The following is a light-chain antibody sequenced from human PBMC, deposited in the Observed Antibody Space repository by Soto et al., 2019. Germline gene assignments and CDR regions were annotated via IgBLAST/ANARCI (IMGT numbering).Light chain of an antibody. CDR2: DVS. J-gene: IGLJ2*01. V-gene: IGLV2-14*01. CDR3: SSYTGSSTPLV. CDR1: SSDVVGYNY. Sequence: QSALPQPASVSGSPGQSITISCTGTSSDVVGYNYVSWYQQHPGKAPKLMIYDVSNRPSGVSNRFSGSKSGNTASLTISGLQAEDEADYYCSSYTGSSTPLVFGGGTKLTVL.